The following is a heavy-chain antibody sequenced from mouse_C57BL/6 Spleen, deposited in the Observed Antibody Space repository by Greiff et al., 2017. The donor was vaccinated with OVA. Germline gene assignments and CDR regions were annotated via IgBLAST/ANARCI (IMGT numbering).Heavy chain of an antibody. J-gene: IGHJ2*01. Sequence: VQLQQPGAELVMPGASVKLSCKASGYTFTSYWMHWVKQRPGQGLEWIGEIDPSDSYTNYNQKFKGKSTLTVDKSSSTAYMQLSSLTSEDSAVYYCARSLYSNSPFDYWGQGTTLTVSS. D-gene: IGHD2-5*01. CDR2: IDPSDSYT. V-gene: IGHV1-69*01. CDR1: GYTFTSYW. CDR3: ARSLYSNSPFDY.